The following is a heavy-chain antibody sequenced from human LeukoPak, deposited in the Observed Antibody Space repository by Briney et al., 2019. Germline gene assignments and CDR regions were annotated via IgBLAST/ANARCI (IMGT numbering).Heavy chain of an antibody. D-gene: IGHD3-10*01. V-gene: IGHV4-39*01. J-gene: IGHJ4*02. CDR1: GGSISSIIYY. Sequence: SETLSLTCTVSGGSISSIIYYWGWIRQPPGKGLEWIGTIYYSGSTYYDVSLKSRVTISVDTSRNQFSLKVSSVTAADTAVYYCARHSRSVDYGSGSYTWDYWGQGTLVTVSS. CDR2: IYYSGST. CDR3: ARHSRSVDYGSGSYTWDY.